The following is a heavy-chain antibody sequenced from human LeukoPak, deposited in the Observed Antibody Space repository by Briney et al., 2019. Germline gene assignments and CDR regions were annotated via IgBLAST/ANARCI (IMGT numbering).Heavy chain of an antibody. CDR2: IRSKAYGGTT. D-gene: IGHD1-26*01. Sequence: GGSLRLSCTASGFTFGDYAMSWVRQAPGKGLECVGFIRSKAYGGTTEYAASVKGRFTISRDDSKSFAYLQMNSLKTEDTAVYYCTRDPRGSYGPDAFDIWGQGKMVTVSS. V-gene: IGHV3-49*04. J-gene: IGHJ3*02. CDR1: GFTFGDYA. CDR3: TRDPRGSYGPDAFDI.